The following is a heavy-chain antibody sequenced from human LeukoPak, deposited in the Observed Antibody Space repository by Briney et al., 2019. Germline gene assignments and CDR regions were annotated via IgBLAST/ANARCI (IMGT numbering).Heavy chain of an antibody. J-gene: IGHJ4*02. V-gene: IGHV1-2*02. CDR2: INPNSGGT. CDR1: GYTFTGYY. CDR3: ARDPGGYYDSSGYYYDY. Sequence: ASVKVSCKASGYTFTGYYMHWVRQAPGQGLEWMGCINPNSGGTNYAQMFQGRVTMTRDTSISTAYMELSRLRSDDTAVYYCARDPGGYYDSSGYYYDYWGQGTLVTVSS. D-gene: IGHD3-22*01.